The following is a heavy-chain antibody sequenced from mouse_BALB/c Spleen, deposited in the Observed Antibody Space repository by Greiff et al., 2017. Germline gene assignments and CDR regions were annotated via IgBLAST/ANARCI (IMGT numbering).Heavy chain of an antibody. CDR2: ISSGGST. D-gene: IGHD2-4*01. Sequence: DVQLVESGGGLVKPGGSLKLSCAASGFTFSSYAMSWVRQTPEKRLEWVASISSGGSTYYPDSVKGRFTISRDNARNILYLQMSSLRSEDTAMYYCARGYYDYDDGDAMDYWGQGTSVTVSS. CDR3: ARGYYDYDDGDAMDY. V-gene: IGHV5-6-5*01. J-gene: IGHJ4*01. CDR1: GFTFSSYA.